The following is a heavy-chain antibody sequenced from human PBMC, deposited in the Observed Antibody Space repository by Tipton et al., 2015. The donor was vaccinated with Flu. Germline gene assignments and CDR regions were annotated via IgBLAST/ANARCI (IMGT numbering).Heavy chain of an antibody. J-gene: IGHJ4*02. Sequence: TLSLTCTVSGGSIRSSTDFWAWIRQPAGKGLEWIGRIYDNGSTQYNSSLKSRVTLSLDTSKNQFSLKLTSVTAADTAVYYCSRETPSTYYYYFDSWGQGTRVTVSS. CDR1: GGSIRSSTDF. CDR3: SRETPSTYYYYFDS. V-gene: IGHV4-61*02. CDR2: IYDNGST. D-gene: IGHD3-10*01.